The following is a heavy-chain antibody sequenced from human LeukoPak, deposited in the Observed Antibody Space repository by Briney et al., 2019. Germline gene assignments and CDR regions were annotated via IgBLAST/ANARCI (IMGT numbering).Heavy chain of an antibody. J-gene: IGHJ5*02. CDR2: IYYSGST. CDR1: GGSISSGDYY. CDR3: ARDSSSWFGWFDP. Sequence: SHTLSLTCTVSGGSISSGDYYWSWIRQPPGKGLEWIGYIYYSGSTYYNPSLKSRVTISVDTSKNQFSLKLSSVTAADTAVYYCARDSSSWFGWFDPWGQGTLVTVSS. D-gene: IGHD6-13*01. V-gene: IGHV4-30-4*01.